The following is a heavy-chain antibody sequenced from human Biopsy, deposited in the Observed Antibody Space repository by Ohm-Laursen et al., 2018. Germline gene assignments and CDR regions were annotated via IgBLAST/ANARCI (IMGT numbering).Heavy chain of an antibody. CDR1: GGSIYNFF. CDR3: ARGMRSSGWPYFDS. J-gene: IGHJ4*02. D-gene: IGHD6-19*01. CDR2: IYDRGST. Sequence: GTLSLTCTVSGGSIYNFFWSWTRQPPGQGLEYIGYIYDRGSTANYNPSLESRVTMSVDMPKNQFSLKLSSVTAADTAIYYCARGMRSSGWPYFDSWGQGTLVTVSS. V-gene: IGHV4-59*01.